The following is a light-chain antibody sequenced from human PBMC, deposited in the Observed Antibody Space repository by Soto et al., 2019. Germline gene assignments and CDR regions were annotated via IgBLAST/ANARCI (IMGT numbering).Light chain of an antibody. CDR3: QQSYSTPRT. CDR1: QSISND. J-gene: IGKJ1*01. V-gene: IGKV1-39*01. Sequence: DIQMTQSPSSLSASVGDRVTITCRASQSISNDLNWYQQKPGKAPNLLIYAASSLASGVPSRFSGSGSGTDFTLTISSLQPEDFATYFCQQSYSTPRTFGQGTKVDIK. CDR2: AAS.